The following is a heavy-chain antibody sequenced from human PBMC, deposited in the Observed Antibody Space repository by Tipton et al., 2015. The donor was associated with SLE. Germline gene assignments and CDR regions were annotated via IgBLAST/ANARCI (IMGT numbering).Heavy chain of an antibody. CDR2: IYYSGTT. J-gene: IGHJ6*02. Sequence: TLSLTCTVSGGSLNNYYWSWIRQPPGKGLEWIGYIYYSGTTNYNPSLQSRVTISVDTSKNQFSLTLSSVTAADTAVYYCARDYSEDYYYYGMDVWGQGTTVTVSS. CDR3: ARDYSEDYYYYGMDV. CDR1: GGSLNNYY. V-gene: IGHV4-59*12. D-gene: IGHD4-11*01.